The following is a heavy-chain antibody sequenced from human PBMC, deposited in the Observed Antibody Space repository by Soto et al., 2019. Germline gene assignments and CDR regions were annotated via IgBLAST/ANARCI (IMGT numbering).Heavy chain of an antibody. CDR2: IKSKTDGGTT. D-gene: IGHD1-1*01. CDR1: GFTFSNAW. Sequence: GGSLRLSCAASGFTFSNAWMSWVRQAPGKGLEWVGRIKSKTDGGTTDYAAPVKGRFTISRDDSKNTLYLQMNSLKTEDTAVYYRTTSYWNAVYYFDYWGQGTLVTVSS. CDR3: TTSYWNAVYYFDY. J-gene: IGHJ4*02. V-gene: IGHV3-15*01.